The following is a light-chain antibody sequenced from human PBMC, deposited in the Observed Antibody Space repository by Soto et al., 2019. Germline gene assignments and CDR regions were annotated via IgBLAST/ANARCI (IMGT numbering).Light chain of an antibody. CDR1: QSVLYSSNNKNY. V-gene: IGKV4-1*01. CDR3: QQYYSTPLT. CDR2: WAS. Sequence: DIVMTQSPDSLAVSLGERATINCKSSQSVLYSSNNKNYLAWYQQKPGQPPKLLIYWASTRGSGVPDRFSGSGSGTDCTLTLSSLQAEDVAVYYCQQYYSTPLTFGGGNKVEIK. J-gene: IGKJ4*01.